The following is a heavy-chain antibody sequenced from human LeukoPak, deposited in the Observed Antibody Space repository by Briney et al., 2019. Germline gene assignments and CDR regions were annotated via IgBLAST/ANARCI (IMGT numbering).Heavy chain of an antibody. CDR1: GFTFTRYS. CDR3: ARDGGATLVRGVITFDY. V-gene: IGHV3-48*04. J-gene: IGHJ4*02. D-gene: IGHD3-10*01. CDR2: ISSSSSTI. Sequence: GGSLRLSCAASGFTFTRYSMTWVRQAPGKGLEWVSYISSSSSTIHYADSVKGRFTISRDNTKNSLYLQMNSLRAEDTAVYYCARDGGATLVRGVITFDYWGQGTLVTISS.